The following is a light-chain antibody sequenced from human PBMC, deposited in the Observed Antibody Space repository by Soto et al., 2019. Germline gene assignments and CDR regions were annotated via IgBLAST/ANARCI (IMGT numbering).Light chain of an antibody. CDR1: SSNIGAGYD. V-gene: IGLV1-40*01. J-gene: IGLJ3*02. CDR2: GNI. CDR3: QSYDTRLSGKV. Sequence: QSLLTNPPSVSGAPGQRVTISCTGSSSNIGAGYDVHWYQQFPGTAPKLLIYGNINRPSGVPDRFSGSKSGTSASLAITGLQAEDEADYYCQSYDTRLSGKVFGGGTKVTVL.